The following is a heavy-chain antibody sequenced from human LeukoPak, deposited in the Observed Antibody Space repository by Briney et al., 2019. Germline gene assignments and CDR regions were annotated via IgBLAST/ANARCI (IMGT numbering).Heavy chain of an antibody. CDR2: INPNIGTT. Sequence: EASVKVSCEASGYTFTDHTIHWVRQAPGQGLQWMGWINPNIGTTNYAKRFQGRLTVTRDTSINTAFMELSSLNPDDTAVFYCARRYDSRGPVTFAFWRQGTLVTVSS. CDR1: GYTFTDHT. J-gene: IGHJ3*01. CDR3: ARRYDSRGPVTFAF. V-gene: IGHV1-2*02. D-gene: IGHD3-22*01.